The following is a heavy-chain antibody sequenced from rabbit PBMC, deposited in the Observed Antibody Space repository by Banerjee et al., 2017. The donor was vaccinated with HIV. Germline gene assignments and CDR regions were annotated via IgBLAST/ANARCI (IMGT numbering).Heavy chain of an antibody. CDR1: GLDFSSSHW. D-gene: IGHD6-1*01. CDR2: IDTGSDRT. J-gene: IGHJ3*01. Sequence: EESRGGLVQPEGSLTLTCTASGLDFSSSHWIYWVRQAPGKGLKWIARIDTGSDRTDYTSWAKGRFTISKTSSTTVTLQMTSLTAADTATYFCARSYAVHGGDAYGPYTRLYLWGQGTLVTVS. V-gene: IGHV1S45*01. CDR3: ARSYAVHGGDAYGPYTRLYL.